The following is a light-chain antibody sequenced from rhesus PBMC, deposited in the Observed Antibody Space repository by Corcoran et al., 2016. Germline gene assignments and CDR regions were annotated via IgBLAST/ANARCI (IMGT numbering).Light chain of an antibody. CDR3: HQESDWPLT. CDR1: QSINYN. J-gene: IGKJ4*01. V-gene: IGKV3-35*01. Sequence: EIVMTQSPATLSLSPGERATLSCRASQSINYNFAWYHQKPGQAPRLLIYDTSNRATDTPDRFTGTGSGTDFTLTINSLEPEDVGVYFCHQESDWPLTFGGGTKVDIK. CDR2: DTS.